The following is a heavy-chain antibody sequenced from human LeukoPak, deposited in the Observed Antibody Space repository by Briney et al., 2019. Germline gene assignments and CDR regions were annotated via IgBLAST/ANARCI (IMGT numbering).Heavy chain of an antibody. J-gene: IGHJ3*02. Sequence: GGSLRLSCAASGFTVSSDYMSWVRQAPGEGLGWVSVIYSGGSTYYDDSVKGLFTISRDNSKTTLYLQMNSLRAEDTDVYYCARGNASTYDAFDIWGQGTMVTVSS. V-gene: IGHV3-53*01. CDR2: IYSGGST. D-gene: IGHD1-1*01. CDR1: GFTVSSDY. CDR3: ARGNASTYDAFDI.